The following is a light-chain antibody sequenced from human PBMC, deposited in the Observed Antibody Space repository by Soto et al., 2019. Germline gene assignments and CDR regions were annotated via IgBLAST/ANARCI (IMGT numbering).Light chain of an antibody. CDR1: QRISSN. Sequence: EIEMTQFPASLSVSPGERVTLSCRASQRISSNLAWYQQRPGQPPRLLIYEVSTRATDIPTRFSGGGSGTEFTLTISSLQSEDLAVYYCKQYNNWYSFGQGTKLEIK. CDR3: KQYNNWYS. V-gene: IGKV3-15*01. J-gene: IGKJ2*03. CDR2: EVS.